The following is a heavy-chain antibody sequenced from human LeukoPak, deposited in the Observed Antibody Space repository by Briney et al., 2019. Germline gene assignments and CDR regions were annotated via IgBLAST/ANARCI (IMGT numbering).Heavy chain of an antibody. Sequence: SETLSLTCAVYGGSFSGYYWSWIRQPPGKGLERIGEINHSGSTNYNPSLKSRVTISVDTSKNQFSLKLSSVTAADTAVYYCARVAFWNYGNYYYYYGMDVWGQGTTVTVSS. CDR2: INHSGST. CDR1: GGSFSGYY. CDR3: ARVAFWNYGNYYYYYGMDV. V-gene: IGHV4-34*01. J-gene: IGHJ6*02. D-gene: IGHD1-7*01.